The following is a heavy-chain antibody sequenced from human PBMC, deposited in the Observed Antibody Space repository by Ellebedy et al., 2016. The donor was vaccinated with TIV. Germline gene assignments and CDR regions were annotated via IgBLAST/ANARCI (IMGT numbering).Heavy chain of an antibody. CDR2: IDLGGSDT. D-gene: IGHD5-12*01. J-gene: IGHJ3*02. CDR3: ARPLGTSGYADDAFDI. Sequence: GESLKISCKVSGYGSSTYWIAWVRQMPGKGPEWMGVIDLGGSDTRYIPSFQGHVTISADKSISTAYLQWSSLKASDTAMYYCARPLGTSGYADDAFDIWGQGTMVTVSS. CDR1: GYGSSTYW. V-gene: IGHV5-51*01.